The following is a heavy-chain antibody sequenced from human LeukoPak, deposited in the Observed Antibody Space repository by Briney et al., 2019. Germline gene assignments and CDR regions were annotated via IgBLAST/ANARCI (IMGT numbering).Heavy chain of an antibody. D-gene: IGHD6-6*01. V-gene: IGHV3-21*01. CDR3: ARVLKDSSSLDPNFDA. CDR1: GFTFSTYN. J-gene: IGHJ4*02. CDR2: ISSSRYT. Sequence: GGSLRLPCVASGFTFSTYNLHWVRQAPGKGLKWVSSISSSRYTYYAGSVKGRFTISRDDAQNSLYLQMNSLTAEDTAVYYCARVLKDSSSLDPNFDAWGQGSLVTVSS.